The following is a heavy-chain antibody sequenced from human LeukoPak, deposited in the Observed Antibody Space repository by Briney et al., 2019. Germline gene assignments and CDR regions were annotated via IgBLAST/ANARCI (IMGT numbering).Heavy chain of an antibody. CDR3: ARDYYDSSGSSWFDP. CDR1: GFTFSSYA. V-gene: IGHV3-23*01. CDR2: ISGSGGST. Sequence: GGSLRLSCAASGFTFSSYAMSWVRQAPGKGLEWVSAISGSGGSTYYADSVKGRFTISRDNSKNTLYLQMNSLRAKDTALYYCARDYYDSSGSSWFDPWGQGTLVTVSS. D-gene: IGHD3-22*01. J-gene: IGHJ5*02.